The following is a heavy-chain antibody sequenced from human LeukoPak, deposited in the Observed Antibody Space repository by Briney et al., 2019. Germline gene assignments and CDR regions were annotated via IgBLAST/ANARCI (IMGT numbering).Heavy chain of an antibody. D-gene: IGHD5-12*01. V-gene: IGHV5-51*01. J-gene: IGHJ3*02. CDR2: IYPGDSDT. CDR1: GSNFTSYW. CDR3: ASSIVATTYDAFDI. Sequence: PGGSLEISCKGSGSNFTSYWIGWGRQVPGKGLEWMGIIYPGDSDTKYSPSFQGQVTISADKSISTAYLQWSSLKASDTAMYYCASSIVATTYDAFDIWGQGTMVTVSS.